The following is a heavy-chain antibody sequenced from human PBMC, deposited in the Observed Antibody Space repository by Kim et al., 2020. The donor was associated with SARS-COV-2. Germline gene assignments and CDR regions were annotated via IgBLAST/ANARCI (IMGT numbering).Heavy chain of an antibody. V-gene: IGHV4-39*01. CDR2: IYYSGST. CDR3: ARLADYGDFPY. Sequence: SETLSLTCSISGGSLRSSSYYWGWIRQTPGKGLEWIGNIYYSGSTNYSQSLKSRLTISLDTSKDQFSLKLTSVTAADTAVYYCARLADYGDFPYWGQGTLVTVSS. D-gene: IGHD4-17*01. CDR1: GGSLRSSSYY. J-gene: IGHJ4*02.